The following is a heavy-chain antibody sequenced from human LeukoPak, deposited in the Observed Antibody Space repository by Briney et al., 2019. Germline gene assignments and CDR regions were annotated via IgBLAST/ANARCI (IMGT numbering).Heavy chain of an antibody. CDR1: GFTFSTYN. Sequence: GGPLRLPCAASGFTFSTYNMNWVPQAPGKALEGVSYISSSSTTIYNAVPVKGRFTISRDNAKNSLYLQMDSLRDEDTAVYYCARVWSGQQLVLGDYWGQGTLVTVSS. CDR2: ISSSSTTI. D-gene: IGHD6-13*01. CDR3: ARVWSGQQLVLGDY. J-gene: IGHJ4*02. V-gene: IGHV3-48*02.